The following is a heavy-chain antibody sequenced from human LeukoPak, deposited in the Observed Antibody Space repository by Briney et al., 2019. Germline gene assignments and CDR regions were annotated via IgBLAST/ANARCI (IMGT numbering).Heavy chain of an antibody. CDR2: INPNSGGT. CDR1: GYTFTGYY. CDR3: ARGSFRSSTKILYGMDV. D-gene: IGHD2-2*01. V-gene: IGHV1-2*04. J-gene: IGHJ6*02. Sequence: GASVKVSCKASGYTFTGYYMHWVRQAPGQGLEWMGWINPNSGGTNYAQKFQGWVTMTRDTSISTAYMKLSRLRSDDTAVYYCARGSFRSSTKILYGMDVWGQGTTVTVSS.